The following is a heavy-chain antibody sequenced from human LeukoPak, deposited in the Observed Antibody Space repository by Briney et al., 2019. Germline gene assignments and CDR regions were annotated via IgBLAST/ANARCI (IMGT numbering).Heavy chain of an antibody. V-gene: IGHV4-39*01. CDR2: IYYSGNT. J-gene: IGHJ6*03. CDR1: GGSISSSSYF. CDR3: ARLYYYYYYMDV. Sequence: SETLSLTCTVSGGSISSSSYFWGWIRQPPGKGLEWIGSIYYSGNTYYNPSLKSRVTISVDTSQNQFSLTVNSVTAADTAVYYFARLYYYYYYMDVWGKGTTVTVSS.